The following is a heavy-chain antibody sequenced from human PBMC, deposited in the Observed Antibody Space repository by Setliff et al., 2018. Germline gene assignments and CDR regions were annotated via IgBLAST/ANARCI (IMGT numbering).Heavy chain of an antibody. V-gene: IGHV3-21*06. J-gene: IGHJ4*02. CDR2: ISDTSAFI. CDR1: GLTLTPYT. D-gene: IGHD3-10*01. Sequence: TGGSLRLSCAASGLTLTPYTMTWVRQAPGKGPEWVSSISDTSAFIYYADSVKGRFTISRDNAKNTLYLQMNSLRADDTAVYYCARPGRSNYWDSFDYWGQGTLVTSPQ. CDR3: ARPGRSNYWDSFDY.